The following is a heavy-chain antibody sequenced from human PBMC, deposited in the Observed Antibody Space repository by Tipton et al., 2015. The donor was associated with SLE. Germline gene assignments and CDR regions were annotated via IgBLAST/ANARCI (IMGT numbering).Heavy chain of an antibody. D-gene: IGHD6-6*01. CDR1: GGSISSGGYY. CDR3: ARDGSIAARRGLYYFDY. Sequence: TLSLTCTVSGGSISSGGYYWSWIRQHPGKGLEWIGEINHSGSTNYNPSLKSRVTISVDTSKNQFSLKLSSVTAADTAVYYCARDGSIAARRGLYYFDYWGQGTLVTVSS. CDR2: INHSGST. J-gene: IGHJ4*02. V-gene: IGHV4-31*03.